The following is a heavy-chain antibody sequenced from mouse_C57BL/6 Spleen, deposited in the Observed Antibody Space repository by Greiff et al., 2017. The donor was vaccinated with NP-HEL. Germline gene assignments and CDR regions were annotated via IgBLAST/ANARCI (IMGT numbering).Heavy chain of an antibody. CDR2: IYPSDSET. CDR1: GCTFTSYW. CDR3: ARRNYDYSWFAY. J-gene: IGHJ3*01. D-gene: IGHD2-4*01. V-gene: IGHV1-61*01. Sequence: VQLQQPGAELVRPGSSVKLSCKASGCTFTSYWMDWVKQRPGQGLEWIGNIYPSDSETHYNQKFKDKATLTVDKSSSTAYMQLSSLTSEDSAVYYCARRNYDYSWFAYWGQGTLVTVSA.